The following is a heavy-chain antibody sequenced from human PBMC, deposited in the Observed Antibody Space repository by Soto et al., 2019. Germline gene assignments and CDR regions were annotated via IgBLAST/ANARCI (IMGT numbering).Heavy chain of an antibody. Sequence: ASVKVSCKASGYTFTSYGISWVRQAPGQGLEWMGWISAYNGNTNYAQKFQGRVTITADTSTGTAYMELSSLRSDDTAVYYCAIDVDYPPFDPWGQGTLVTVSS. CDR1: GYTFTSYG. CDR3: AIDVDYPPFDP. D-gene: IGHD4-17*01. CDR2: ISAYNGNT. J-gene: IGHJ5*02. V-gene: IGHV1-18*01.